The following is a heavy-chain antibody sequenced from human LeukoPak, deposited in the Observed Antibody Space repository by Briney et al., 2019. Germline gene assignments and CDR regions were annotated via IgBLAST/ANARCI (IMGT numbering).Heavy chain of an antibody. CDR2: IIPNLGTT. J-gene: IGHJ4*02. CDR1: GGTSNSHA. V-gene: IGHV1-69*04. D-gene: IGHD3-22*01. CDR3: ATTNDGGGYQWGDFFDF. Sequence: ATVTVSCKASGGTSNSHAISWVRQAPGQGLEWMGRIIPNLGTTNRAQNFQDRVTLTADKSTNTAYMELTSLTSDHTAVYYCATTNDGGGYQWGDFFDFWGQGTLVTVSS.